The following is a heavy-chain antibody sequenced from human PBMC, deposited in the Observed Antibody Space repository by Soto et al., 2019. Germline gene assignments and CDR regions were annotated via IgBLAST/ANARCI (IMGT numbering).Heavy chain of an antibody. J-gene: IGHJ5*02. CDR1: GYTSTSYA. D-gene: IGHD3-3*01. V-gene: IGHV1-3*01. CDR3: ATDYDFLGVSFDP. Sequence: ASVNVSCKASGYTSTSYAMHWVRQAPGQRLEWMGWINAGNGNTKYSQKFQGRVTITRDTSASTAYMELSSLRSEDTAVYYCATDYDFLGVSFDPWGQGTLVTVSS. CDR2: INAGNGNT.